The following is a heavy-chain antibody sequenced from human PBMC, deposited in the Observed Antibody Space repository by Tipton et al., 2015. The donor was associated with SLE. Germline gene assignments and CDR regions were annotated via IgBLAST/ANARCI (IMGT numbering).Heavy chain of an antibody. J-gene: IGHJ6*03. D-gene: IGHD3-10*01. V-gene: IGHV1-3*01. CDR2: ISVGYGDT. CDR3: ARGRGVYYYYYMDV. Sequence: QLVQSGPEVKKPGASVKVSCKASGYTFTDYTVHWVRQDPGQGLEWMGWISVGYGDTKYSQKFQGRVTITRDTSASTAYMELSSLSSEDTAVYYCARGRGVYYYYYMDVWGKGTTVTVSS. CDR1: GYTFTDYT.